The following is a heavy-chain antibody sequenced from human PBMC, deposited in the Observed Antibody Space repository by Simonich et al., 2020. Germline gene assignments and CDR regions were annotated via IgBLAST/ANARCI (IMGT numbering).Heavy chain of an antibody. J-gene: IGHJ4*02. D-gene: IGHD2-21*02. CDR2: ISYDESKK. V-gene: IGHV3-30*07. CDR1: GFTFSSYA. Sequence: QVQLVESGGGVVQPGRSLRLSCAASGFTFSSYAMHWARQAPGKGLEWVEVISYDESKKYYAASVKGLFTNSRDNSKNTLYLQMNSLRAEDTAVYYCARDGERYCGGDCYSYFDYWGQGTLVTVSS. CDR3: ARDGERYCGGDCYSYFDY.